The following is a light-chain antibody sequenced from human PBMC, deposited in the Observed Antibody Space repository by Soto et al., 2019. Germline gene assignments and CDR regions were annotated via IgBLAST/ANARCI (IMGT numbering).Light chain of an antibody. CDR2: DVT. CDR1: SSDVGGYNY. J-gene: IGLJ1*01. Sequence: QSVLTQPASVFGSPGQSITISCTGTSSDVGGYNYVSWYQHHPGKAPKLIIYDVTNRPSGVSNPFSGSKSGNTASLTISGLQPEDEADYYCSSYTTSNTRQKVSGTGTKVPV. CDR3: SSYTTSNTRQKV. V-gene: IGLV2-14*03.